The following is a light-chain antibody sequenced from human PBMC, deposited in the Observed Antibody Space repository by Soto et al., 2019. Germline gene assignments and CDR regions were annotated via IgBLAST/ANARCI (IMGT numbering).Light chain of an antibody. J-gene: IGLJ2*01. CDR3: SSYTSSSTVV. CDR2: DVS. CDR1: SSDVGSYNL. Sequence: QSVLTQPASVSGSPGQSITISCTGTSSDVGSYNLVSWYQQHPGKAPKLMIYDVSNRPSGVSNRFSGSKSGNTASLTISGLQAEDEADYYCSSYTSSSTVVFGGGTKVTVL. V-gene: IGLV2-14*02.